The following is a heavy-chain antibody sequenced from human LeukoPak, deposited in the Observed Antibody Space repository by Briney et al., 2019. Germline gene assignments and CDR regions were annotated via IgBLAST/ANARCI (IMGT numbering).Heavy chain of an antibody. Sequence: PGGSLRLSCAASGFTFSSYSINWVRQAPGKGLEWVSYISSSSSTIYYADSVKGRFTISRDNAKNSLYLQMNSLRAEDTAVYYCARDSTRDYGYYYYYYMDVWGKGTTVTISS. CDR3: ARDSTRDYGYYYYYYMDV. D-gene: IGHD4-17*01. CDR1: GFTFSSYS. V-gene: IGHV3-48*01. CDR2: ISSSSSTI. J-gene: IGHJ6*03.